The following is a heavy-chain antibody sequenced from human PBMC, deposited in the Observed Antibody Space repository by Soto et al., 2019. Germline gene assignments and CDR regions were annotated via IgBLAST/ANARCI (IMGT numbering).Heavy chain of an antibody. CDR3: AKQPLKVPLRFDY. D-gene: IGHD6-25*01. V-gene: IGHV3-23*01. CDR1: GFTFSTYA. CDR2: ISSSSGST. Sequence: EVQLLESGGGLVQPGGSPRLSCAASGFTFSTYAMAWVRQAPGKGLEWVSSISSSSGSTFYADSVKGRFTISRDNSENTLSLQMNSLRAEDTAVYYCAKQPLKVPLRFDYWGQGTLVTVSS. J-gene: IGHJ4*02.